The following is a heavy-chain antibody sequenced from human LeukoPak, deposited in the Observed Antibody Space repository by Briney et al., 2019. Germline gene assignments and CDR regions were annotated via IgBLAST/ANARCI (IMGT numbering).Heavy chain of an antibody. Sequence: PSETLSLTCTVSGGSISSSSYYWGWIRQPPGKGLEWIGSIYYSGSTYYNPSLKSRVTISLDTSKNQFSLKLSSVTAADTAVYYCASLFPIGTSSAGGPSSIKAPTHFDYWGQGTLVTVSS. J-gene: IGHJ4*02. CDR3: ASLFPIGTSSAGGPSSIKAPTHFDY. CDR1: GGSISSSSYY. V-gene: IGHV4-39*07. D-gene: IGHD6-6*01. CDR2: IYYSGST.